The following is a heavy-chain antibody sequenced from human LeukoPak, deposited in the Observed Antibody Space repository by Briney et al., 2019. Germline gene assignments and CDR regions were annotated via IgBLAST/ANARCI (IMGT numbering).Heavy chain of an antibody. Sequence: GGSLRLSCAASGFTFRRHWMSWVRQAPGKGLEWVANIKQDGSEKYYVDSVKGRSTISRDNAKNSLYLQMNSLRAEDTAVYYCARTAQYYDFWSGYYDPVYFDYWGQGTLVTVSS. J-gene: IGHJ4*02. V-gene: IGHV3-7*01. CDR3: ARTAQYYDFWSGYYDPVYFDY. CDR1: GFTFRRHW. D-gene: IGHD3-3*01. CDR2: IKQDGSEK.